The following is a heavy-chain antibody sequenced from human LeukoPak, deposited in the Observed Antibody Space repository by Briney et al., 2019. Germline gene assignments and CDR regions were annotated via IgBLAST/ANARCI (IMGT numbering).Heavy chain of an antibody. V-gene: IGHV4-61*08. CDR3: ARNSDYYGSGSYDY. CDR2: SYYSGST. CDR1: GGSISSGDYY. Sequence: SETLSLTCTVSGGSISSGDYYWSWIRQPPGKGLEWIGYSYYSGSTNYNPSLKSRVTISVDTSKNQFSLKLSSVTAADTAVYYCARNSDYYGSGSYDYWGQGTLVTVSS. D-gene: IGHD3-10*01. J-gene: IGHJ4*02.